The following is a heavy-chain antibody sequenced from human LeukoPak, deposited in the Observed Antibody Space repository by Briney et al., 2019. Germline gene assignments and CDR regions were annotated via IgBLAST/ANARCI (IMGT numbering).Heavy chain of an antibody. J-gene: IGHJ6*02. CDR3: ARDAVDTANAV. CDR1: GFTFTTYW. D-gene: IGHD5-18*01. V-gene: IGHV3-74*01. Sequence: GSLRLSCAASGFTFTTYWMHWVRQTPGKGLVWVSHINSDGSITSYADSVKGRFTISRDNAKNTLYLQMNSLRAEDTAVYYCARDAVDTANAVWGQGTTVTVSS. CDR2: INSDGSIT.